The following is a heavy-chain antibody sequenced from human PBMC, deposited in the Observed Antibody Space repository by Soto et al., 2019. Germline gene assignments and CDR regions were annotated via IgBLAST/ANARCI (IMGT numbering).Heavy chain of an antibody. D-gene: IGHD4-17*01. J-gene: IGHJ5*02. CDR3: ARGYGPTS. CDR1: GESISNSNW. CDR2: INHLGSI. V-gene: IGHV4-4*02. Sequence: SETLSLTCAFSGESISNSNWWNWVRQPPGKGLEWLAEINHLGSISYNPSLKSRANISVDKSTSQFSLRLASVPAADTAVYYCARGYGPTSWGQGTPVTVSS.